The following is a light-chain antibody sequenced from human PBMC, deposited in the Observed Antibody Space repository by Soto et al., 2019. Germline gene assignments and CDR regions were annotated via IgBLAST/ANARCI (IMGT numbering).Light chain of an antibody. CDR1: RSNIGAHT. J-gene: IGLJ1*01. Sequence: QSVLTQPPSASGTPGQRVTISCSGSRSNIGAHTVNWYQQLPGTAPKLLIHLDNQRPSGVPDRFSGSKSGTSASLAISGLQSEDAADFYCAAWDDSLNGFVFGSGTKVTV. V-gene: IGLV1-44*01. CDR2: LDN. CDR3: AAWDDSLNGFV.